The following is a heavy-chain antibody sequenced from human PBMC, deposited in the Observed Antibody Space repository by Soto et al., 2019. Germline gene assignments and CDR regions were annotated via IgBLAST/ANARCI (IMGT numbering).Heavy chain of an antibody. CDR3: AKALGELSPESYDH. CDR1: GFTFSSYG. Sequence: QVQLVESGGGVVQPGRSLRLSCAASGFTFSSYGMHWVRQAPGKGLEWVAIISYDGSNQYYADSVKDRFTISRDNYNNTLYLQMNSLGTEDTAVYYCAKALGELSPESYDHWGQGVLVTVSS. D-gene: IGHD3-16*02. J-gene: IGHJ4*02. V-gene: IGHV3-30*18. CDR2: ISYDGSNQ.